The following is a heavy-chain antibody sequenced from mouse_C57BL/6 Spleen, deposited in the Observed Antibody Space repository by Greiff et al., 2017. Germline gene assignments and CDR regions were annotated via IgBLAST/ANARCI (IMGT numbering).Heavy chain of an antibody. J-gene: IGHJ2*01. CDR1: GFNIKDYY. V-gene: IGHV14-1*01. Sequence: EVKLQESGAELVRPGASVKLSCKASGFNIKDYYMHWVKQRPEQGLEWIGRIDPEDGDTKYAQKFQGKATMTADTSSNTAYLQLSSLTSEDTAVYYCSMGYGSSYEGYWGQGTTLTVSS. D-gene: IGHD1-1*01. CDR2: IDPEDGDT. CDR3: SMGYGSSYEGY.